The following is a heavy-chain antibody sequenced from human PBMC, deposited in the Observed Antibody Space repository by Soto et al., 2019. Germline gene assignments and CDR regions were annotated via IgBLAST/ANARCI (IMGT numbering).Heavy chain of an antibody. J-gene: IGHJ4*02. D-gene: IGHD3-10*02. V-gene: IGHV1-18*01. CDR3: ARGQMLGRFDD. CDR2: ISANNGNI. CDR1: GYTFTTYG. Sequence: ASVKVSCKASGYTFTTYGISWVRQAPGQGLEWMGWISANNGNINYPQKVQGRVTMTTETSTNTAYMELRSLRFDDTAVYYCARGQMLGRFDDWGQGTLVTVYS.